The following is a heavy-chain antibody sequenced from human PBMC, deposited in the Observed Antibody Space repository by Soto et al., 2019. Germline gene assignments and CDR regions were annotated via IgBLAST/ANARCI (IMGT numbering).Heavy chain of an antibody. J-gene: IGHJ4*02. V-gene: IGHV4-61*01. D-gene: IGHD5-18*01. CDR3: ARITAMVHHFDY. Sequence: PSETLSLTCTVSGGSVSSGSYYWSWIRQPPGKGLEWIGYIYYSGSTNYNPSLKSRVTISVDTSKNQFSLKLSSVTAADTAVYYCARITAMVHHFDYWGQGTLVTVSS. CDR1: GGSVSSGSYY. CDR2: IYYSGST.